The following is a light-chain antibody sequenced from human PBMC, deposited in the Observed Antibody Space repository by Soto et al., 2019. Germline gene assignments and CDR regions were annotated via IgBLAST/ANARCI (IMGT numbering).Light chain of an antibody. J-gene: IGKJ5*01. V-gene: IGKV2D-29*01. CDR2: EVS. CDR3: MQRIQRPR. Sequence: DIVMTQTPLSLSVTPGQPASISCKSSQSLLHSDGKTYLYWYLQKPGQPLQLLIYEVSNRFSVVVYRFSSSGLWTVFILKISAVGSEDVVVYYCMQRIQRPRFVQGTLLEIK. CDR1: QSLLHSDGKTY.